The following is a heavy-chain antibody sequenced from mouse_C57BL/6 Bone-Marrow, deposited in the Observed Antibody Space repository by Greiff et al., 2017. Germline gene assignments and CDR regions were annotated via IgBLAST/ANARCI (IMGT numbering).Heavy chain of an antibody. CDR1: GFTFSDYG. V-gene: IGHV5-15*01. CDR2: ISNLAYSI. D-gene: IGHD2-3*01. CDR3: ARHGYDSYPLAMDY. Sequence: EVKLVESGGGLVQPGGSLKLSCAASGFTFSDYGMAWVRQAPRKGPEWVAFISNLAYSIYYADTVTGRYTISRETAKNTLYLEMSSLRSEDTAMYYCARHGYDSYPLAMDYWGEGTSVTVSS. J-gene: IGHJ4*01.